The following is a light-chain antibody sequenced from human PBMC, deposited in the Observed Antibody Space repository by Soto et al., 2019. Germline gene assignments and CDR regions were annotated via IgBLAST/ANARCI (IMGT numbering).Light chain of an antibody. CDR1: NSDVGDYNL. Sequence: QSVLAQPASVSGSPGQSITISCSGTNSDVGDYNLVSWYQQRPGEAPKLVIFDVSNRPSGVSDRFSGSKSGNTASLTISGLQAEDEGDYFCCSYSTDTTLYVFXSGTNVTVL. J-gene: IGLJ1*01. CDR2: DVS. CDR3: CSYSTDTTLYV. V-gene: IGLV2-14*01.